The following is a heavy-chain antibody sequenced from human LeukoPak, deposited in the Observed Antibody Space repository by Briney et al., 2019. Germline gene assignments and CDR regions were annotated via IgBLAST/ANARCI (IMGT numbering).Heavy chain of an antibody. D-gene: IGHD6-6*01. Sequence: KTSETLSLTCTASGGSISNYFWSWIRQPAGKGLEWIGRIYSSGSTDYNPSLKSRVTMSVDTSKNQFSLKLTSVTAADTAVYYCARYSSSSKFDYWGQGTLVTASS. CDR1: GGSISNYF. J-gene: IGHJ4*02. V-gene: IGHV4-4*07. CDR3: ARYSSSSKFDY. CDR2: IYSSGST.